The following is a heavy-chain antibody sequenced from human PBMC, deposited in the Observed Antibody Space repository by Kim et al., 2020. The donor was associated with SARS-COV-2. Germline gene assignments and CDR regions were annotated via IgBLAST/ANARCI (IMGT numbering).Heavy chain of an antibody. D-gene: IGHD3-10*01. V-gene: IGHV3-30-3*01. CDR2: ISCGGSNQ. CDR3: TGDWNAGTTLDYYGLDG. J-gene: IGHJ6*01. Sequence: GGSLRLSCAASGFTFSSSAMHWVRQAPGKGLEWVSVISCGGSNQYDAASESGRFTFCNSTSKNTLHQKMSSLSADATAFYYGTGDWNAGTTLDYYGLDG. CDR1: GFTFSSSA.